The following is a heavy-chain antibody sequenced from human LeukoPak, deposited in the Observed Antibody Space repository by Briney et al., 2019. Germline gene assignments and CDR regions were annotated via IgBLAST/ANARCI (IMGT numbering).Heavy chain of an antibody. D-gene: IGHD3-9*01. CDR3: AKAGTPVLTGYLNYFDP. V-gene: IGHV3-23*01. Sequence: PGGSLRLSCAASGFTFSSYAMTWVRQAPGKGLEWVSTISGSGGSTYYADSVKGRFAISRDNSKDTLYLQMNSLRVEDTAVYYCAKAGTPVLTGYLNYFDPWGQGTLVTV. CDR2: ISGSGGST. CDR1: GFTFSSYA. J-gene: IGHJ5*02.